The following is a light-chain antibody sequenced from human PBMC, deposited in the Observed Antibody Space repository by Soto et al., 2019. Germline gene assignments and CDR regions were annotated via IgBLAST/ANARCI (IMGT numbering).Light chain of an antibody. V-gene: IGLV2-23*01. CDR1: SSDVGSYNL. CDR2: EGS. Sequence: QSALTQPASVSGSPGQSITISCTGTSSDVGSYNLVSWYQQHPGKAAKLMIYEGSKRPSGVSNRLSGSKSGNTASLTISGLQDEDEADYYGCSYAGSSTPHVVFGGGTKLTVL. J-gene: IGLJ2*01. CDR3: CSYAGSSTPHVV.